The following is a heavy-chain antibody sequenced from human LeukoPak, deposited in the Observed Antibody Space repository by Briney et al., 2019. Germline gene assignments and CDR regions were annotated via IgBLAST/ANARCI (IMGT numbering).Heavy chain of an antibody. CDR2: ISTSSRYI. Sequence: GGSLRLSCAASRFTFSSYSLNWVRQAPGKGLEWVSSISTSSRYIYHADSVKGRFTISRDNAKNSLYLQMNSLRAEDTAVYYCARDYSPPHYYDSSGYFDSWGQGTLVTVSS. CDR3: ARDYSPPHYYDSSGYFDS. V-gene: IGHV3-21*01. J-gene: IGHJ4*02. D-gene: IGHD3-22*01. CDR1: RFTFSSYS.